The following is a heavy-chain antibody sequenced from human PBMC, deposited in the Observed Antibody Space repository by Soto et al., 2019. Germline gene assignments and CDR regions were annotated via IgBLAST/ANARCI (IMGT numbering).Heavy chain of an antibody. V-gene: IGHV4-59*01. CDR2: TYYSGTT. CDR3: AAAYDY. Sequence: QVQLQESGPGLVKPSETLSLTCTVSGASIRSYYWNWMRQPPGKGLEWIGNTYYSGTTNYNPSLKRRVTFSVDTSKNQFFLKLSSVTAADTAVYYCAAAYDYWGQGTLVTVSS. J-gene: IGHJ4*02. CDR1: GASIRSYY. D-gene: IGHD2-15*01.